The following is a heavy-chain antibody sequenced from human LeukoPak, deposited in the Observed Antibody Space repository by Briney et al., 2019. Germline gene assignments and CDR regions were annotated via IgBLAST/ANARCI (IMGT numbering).Heavy chain of an antibody. CDR2: IYTSGST. J-gene: IGHJ4*02. D-gene: IGHD3-9*01. V-gene: IGHV4-61*02. CDR3: ARRNILTGGVIDY. Sequence: PSETLSLTCTVSGGSISSGSYYWSWIRQPAGKGLEWIGRIYTSGSTNYNPSLKSRVTISVDTSKNQFSLKLSSVTAADTAVYYCARRNILTGGVIDYWGQGTLVTVSS. CDR1: GGSISSGSYY.